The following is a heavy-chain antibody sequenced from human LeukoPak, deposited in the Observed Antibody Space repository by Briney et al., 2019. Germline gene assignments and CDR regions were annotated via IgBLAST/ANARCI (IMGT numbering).Heavy chain of an antibody. D-gene: IGHD2-15*01. Sequence: GGSLRLSCAASGFTFSSYWMSWVRQAPGKGLEWVANIKQDGSEKYYVDSVKGRFTISRDNAKNSLYLQMNSLRAEDTAVYYCARAAATGVNWFDPWGQGTLVTVSS. CDR2: IKQDGSEK. V-gene: IGHV3-7*01. J-gene: IGHJ5*02. CDR3: ARAAATGVNWFDP. CDR1: GFTFSSYW.